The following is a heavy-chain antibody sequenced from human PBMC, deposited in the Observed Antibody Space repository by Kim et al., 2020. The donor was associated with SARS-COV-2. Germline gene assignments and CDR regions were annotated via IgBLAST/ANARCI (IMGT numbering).Heavy chain of an antibody. J-gene: IGHJ4*02. Sequence: SETLSRTCTVSGGSISSYYWSWIRQPPGKGLEWIGYIYYSGSTNYNPSLKSRVTISVDTSKNQFSLKLSSVTTADTAVYYCARDSYGSGSYYFDYWGQGTLVTVSS. CDR2: IYYSGST. D-gene: IGHD3-10*01. CDR1: GGSISSYY. V-gene: IGHV4-59*01. CDR3: ARDSYGSGSYYFDY.